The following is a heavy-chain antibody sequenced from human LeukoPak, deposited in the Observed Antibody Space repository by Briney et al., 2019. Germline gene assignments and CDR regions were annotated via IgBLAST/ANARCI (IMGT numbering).Heavy chain of an antibody. V-gene: IGHV3-48*01. D-gene: IGHD6-19*01. CDR1: GFTVSNSA. J-gene: IGHJ4*02. CDR2: INSNSKTI. CDR3: ARATGSGWTGCFDY. Sequence: GGSLRLSCAAAGFTVSNSAMSWVRQAPGKGLECLSYINSNSKTIWYADSVKGRFTVSRDNAKNSLYLQMNSLRADDTAVYYCARATGSGWTGCFDYWGQGTLVTVSS.